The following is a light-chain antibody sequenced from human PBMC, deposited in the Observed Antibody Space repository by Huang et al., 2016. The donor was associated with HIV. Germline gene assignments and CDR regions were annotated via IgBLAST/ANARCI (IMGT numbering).Light chain of an antibody. J-gene: IGKJ1*01. Sequence: VTVSLTPGERVTLSCGASQSVSSGYLAWYQQKPVLAPRLLIYDASIRATGVPDRFSGSGSGTDFTLSISSLGPEDFAVYYCQQYGSAPVTFGQGTRLEI. CDR3: QQYGSAPVT. CDR1: QSVSSGY. CDR2: DAS. V-gene: IGKV3D-20*01.